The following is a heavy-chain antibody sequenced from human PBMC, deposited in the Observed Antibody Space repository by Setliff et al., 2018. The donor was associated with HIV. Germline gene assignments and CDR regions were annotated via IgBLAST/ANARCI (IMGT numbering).Heavy chain of an antibody. V-gene: IGHV3-30*04. CDR3: ARGGEKRAWNSGSYYKSRYFFDS. Sequence: GGSLRLSCAASGFTFNTYAMHWVRQPPGKGLEWVAVLSYDGDNYYYADSVRGRFTISRDNAKNSLYLQLNSLRAEDTAVYYCARGGEKRAWNSGSYYKSRYFFDSWGQGTLVTVSS. CDR1: GFTFNTYA. J-gene: IGHJ4*01. D-gene: IGHD3-10*01. CDR2: LSYDGDNY.